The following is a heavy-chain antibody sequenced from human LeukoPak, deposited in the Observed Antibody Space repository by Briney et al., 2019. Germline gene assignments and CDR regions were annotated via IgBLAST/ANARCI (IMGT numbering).Heavy chain of an antibody. CDR2: ISGSGSST. J-gene: IGHJ4*02. V-gene: IGHV3-23*01. CDR3: AREISGDTNFDY. D-gene: IGHD3-10*01. CDR1: GFTFSSYA. Sequence: SGGSLRLSCAASGFTFSSYAISWVRQAPGKGLEWVSAISGSGSSTYYADSVKGRFTISRDNSKNTLYLQMNSLRAEDTAVYYCAREISGDTNFDYWGQGTLVSVSS.